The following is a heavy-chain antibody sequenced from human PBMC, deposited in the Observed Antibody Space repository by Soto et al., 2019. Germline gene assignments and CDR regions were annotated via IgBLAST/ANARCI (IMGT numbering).Heavy chain of an antibody. J-gene: IGHJ5*02. CDR3: ARVSITMVRGINWFDT. Sequence: SETLSLTCAVYGGSFSGYYWSWIRQPPGKGLEWIGEINHSGSTNYNPSLKSRVTISVDTSKNQFSLKLSSVTAADTAVYYCARVSITMVRGINWFDTWGQGTLVTVSS. D-gene: IGHD3-10*01. V-gene: IGHV4-34*01. CDR1: GGSFSGYY. CDR2: INHSGST.